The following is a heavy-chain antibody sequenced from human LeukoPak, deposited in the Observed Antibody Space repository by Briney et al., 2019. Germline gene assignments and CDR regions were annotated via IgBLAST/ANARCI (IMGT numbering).Heavy chain of an antibody. D-gene: IGHD3-10*01. CDR3: ARGGSGSYIDAFDI. V-gene: IGHV4-38-2*02. CDR1: GYSISSGYY. Sequence: SETLSLTCTVSGYSISSGYYWGLIRQLPGKGLEWIGCIYHSGNPYYNPSLKSRVTISVDTSKNQFSLKLTSVTAADTAVYYCARGGSGSYIDAFDIWGQGTMVTVSS. CDR2: IYHSGNP. J-gene: IGHJ3*02.